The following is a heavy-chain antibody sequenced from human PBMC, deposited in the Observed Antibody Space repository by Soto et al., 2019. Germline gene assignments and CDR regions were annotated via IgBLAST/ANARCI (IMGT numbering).Heavy chain of an antibody. CDR2: ISSSSSYT. D-gene: IGHD5-12*01. CDR3: ARDHRLYSGYYSVDY. J-gene: IGHJ4*02. Sequence: QVQLVESGGGLVKPGGSLSLSCAASGFTFSDYYMSWIRQAPGKGLEWVSYISSSSSYTNYADSVKGRFTISRDNAKNSLYLQMTSLRAEDTSVYYCARDHRLYSGYYSVDYWGKGTLVTVSS. CDR1: GFTFSDYY. V-gene: IGHV3-11*05.